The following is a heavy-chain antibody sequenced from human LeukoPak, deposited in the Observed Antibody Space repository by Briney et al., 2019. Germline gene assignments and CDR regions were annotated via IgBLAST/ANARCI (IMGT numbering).Heavy chain of an antibody. CDR1: GGSISSSSYY. D-gene: IGHD6-19*01. CDR2: IYYSGST. CDR3: ARHLEAVAGTFDY. V-gene: IGHV4-39*01. J-gene: IGHJ4*02. Sequence: SETLSLTCTVSGGSISSSSYYWGWIRQPPGKGLEWIGSIYYSGSTYYNPSLKSRVTISVDTSKNQFSLELSSVTAADTAVYYCARHLEAVAGTFDYWGQGTLSPSPQ.